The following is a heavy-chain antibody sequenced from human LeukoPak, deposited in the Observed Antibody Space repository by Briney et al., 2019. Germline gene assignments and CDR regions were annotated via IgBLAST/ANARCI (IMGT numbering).Heavy chain of an antibody. CDR2: ISSSSSYI. CDR3: ARDNAISSGYLWNYGMDV. V-gene: IGHV3-21*05. D-gene: IGHD3-22*01. J-gene: IGHJ6*02. Sequence: PGGSLRLSCAASGFTFSSYSMNWVRQAPGKGLEWVSYISSSSSYIYYADSVKGRFTISRDNAKNSLYLQMNSLRAEDTAVYYCARDNAISSGYLWNYGMDVWGQGTTVTVSS. CDR1: GFTFSSYS.